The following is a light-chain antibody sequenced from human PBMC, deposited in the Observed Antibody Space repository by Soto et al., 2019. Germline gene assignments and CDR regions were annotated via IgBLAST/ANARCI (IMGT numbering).Light chain of an antibody. CDR3: QQYNNWPIT. CDR1: QSVSSY. Sequence: EIVLTESPATLSLSPGERPTLSCRASQSVSSYLAWHQQKPGQAPRLLIYDASNRATGIPARFSGSGSGTEFTLTISSLQSEDFAVYYCQQYNNWPITFGQGTRLEIK. V-gene: IGKV3-15*01. CDR2: DAS. J-gene: IGKJ5*01.